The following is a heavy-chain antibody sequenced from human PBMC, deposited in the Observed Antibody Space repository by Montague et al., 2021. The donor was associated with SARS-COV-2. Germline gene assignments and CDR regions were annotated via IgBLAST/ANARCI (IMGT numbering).Heavy chain of an antibody. CDR1: GFTFSSYA. Sequence: YLRLSCAASGFTFSSYAMHWVRQAPGKGLEWVAVISYDGSNKYYADSVKGRFTISRDNSKNTLYLQMNSLRAEDTAVYYCAREDVLLDAFDIWGQGTMVTVSS. D-gene: IGHD3-10*01. J-gene: IGHJ3*02. CDR3: AREDVLLDAFDI. CDR2: ISYDGSNK. V-gene: IGHV3-30-3*01.